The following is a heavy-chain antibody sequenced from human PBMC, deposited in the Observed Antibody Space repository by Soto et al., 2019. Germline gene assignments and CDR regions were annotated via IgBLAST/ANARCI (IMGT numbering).Heavy chain of an antibody. CDR2: IKQDGSKK. CDR1: GFTFSSYW. V-gene: IGHV3-7*01. Sequence: GGSLRLSCAASGFTFSSYWMTWVRQAPGKGLEWVANIKQDGSKKYYVDSVKGRFTISRDNAKNSLYLQRNSLRAEDTAVYYCAKRVWYFDLWGRGTLVTVSS. CDR3: AKRVWYFDL. J-gene: IGHJ2*01.